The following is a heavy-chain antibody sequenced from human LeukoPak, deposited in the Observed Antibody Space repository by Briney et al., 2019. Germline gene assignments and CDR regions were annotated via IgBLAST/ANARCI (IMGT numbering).Heavy chain of an antibody. CDR1: CGSFIDYY. CDR2: INPSGRT. D-gene: IGHD2-15*01. J-gene: IGHJ6*03. CDR3: ARMRGGGIGYHYYMDV. Sequence: SETLSLTCVVFCGSFIDYYWSWFRHPPGKGLEWIGEINPSGRTNYNPALTSRATISIPTSTNQFSLRLSSVTAADTAVYYCARMRGGGIGYHYYMDVWDKGTTVTVSS. V-gene: IGHV4-34*01.